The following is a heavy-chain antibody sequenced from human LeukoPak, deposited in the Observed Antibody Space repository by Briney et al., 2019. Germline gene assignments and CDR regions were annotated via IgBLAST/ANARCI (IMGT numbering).Heavy chain of an antibody. Sequence: GGSLRLSCAASGFTFSSYGMHWVRQAPGKGLEWVAVISYDGSNKYYADSVKGRFTISRDNSKNTLYLQMNSLRAEDTAVYYCASETTDDAFDIWGQGTMVTVSS. CDR3: ASETTDDAFDI. V-gene: IGHV3-30*03. D-gene: IGHD4-17*01. J-gene: IGHJ3*02. CDR2: ISYDGSNK. CDR1: GFTFSSYG.